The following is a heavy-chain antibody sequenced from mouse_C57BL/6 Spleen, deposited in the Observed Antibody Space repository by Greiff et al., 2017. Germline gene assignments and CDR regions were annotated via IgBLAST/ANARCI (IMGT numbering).Heavy chain of an antibody. V-gene: IGHV1-50*01. CDR2: IDPSDSYT. CDR1: GYTFTSYW. CDR3: ARRDGERFAY. J-gene: IGHJ3*01. Sequence: QVQLQQPGAELVKPGASVKLSCKASGYTFTSYWMQWVKQRPGQGLEWIGEIDPSDSYTNYNQKFKGKATLTVDTSSSTAYMQLSSLTSEDSAVYYCARRDGERFAYWGQRTLVTVSA. D-gene: IGHD3-3*01.